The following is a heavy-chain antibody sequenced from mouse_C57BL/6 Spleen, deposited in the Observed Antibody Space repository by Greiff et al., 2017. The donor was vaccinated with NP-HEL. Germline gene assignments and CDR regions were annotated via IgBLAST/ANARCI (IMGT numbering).Heavy chain of an antibody. CDR1: GYTFTSYW. Sequence: QVQLQQSGAELAKPGASVKLSCKASGYTFTSYWMHWVTQRPGQGLEWIGYINPSSGYTKYHQKFKDKATLTADKSSSTAYMQLSSLTYEDSAVYYCARGYYYGSHAMDYWGQGTSVTVSS. J-gene: IGHJ4*01. D-gene: IGHD1-1*01. CDR3: ARGYYYGSHAMDY. V-gene: IGHV1-7*01. CDR2: INPSSGYT.